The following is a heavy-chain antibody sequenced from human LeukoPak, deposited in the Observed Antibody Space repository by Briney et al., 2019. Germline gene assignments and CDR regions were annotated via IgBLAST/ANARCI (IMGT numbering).Heavy chain of an antibody. CDR2: IRFDVNNQ. D-gene: IGHD6-19*01. CDR3: AKDSSGWAFDY. V-gene: IGHV3-30*02. CDR1: GFTFSSYG. J-gene: IGHJ4*02. Sequence: GGSLRLSCAASGFTFSSYGMHWVRQAPGKGLEWVAFIRFDVNNQYYADSVKGRFTISRDNSKNTLYLQMNNLRAEDTALYYCAKDSSGWAFDYWGQGTLVTVSS.